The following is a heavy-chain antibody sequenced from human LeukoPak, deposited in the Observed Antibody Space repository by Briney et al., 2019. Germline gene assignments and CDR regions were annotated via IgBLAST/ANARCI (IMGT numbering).Heavy chain of an antibody. CDR1: GYTFTGYY. Sequence: ASVTVSCKASGYTFTGYYMHGVGQAPGQGLEWMGWINPNSGGTNYAQKFQGRVTMTRDTSISTAYMELTRLRSDDTAVYYCARGRAGNILTDYYYYYYMDVWGKGTTVTISS. V-gene: IGHV1-2*02. D-gene: IGHD3-9*01. CDR2: INPNSGGT. J-gene: IGHJ6*03. CDR3: ARGRAGNILTDYYYYYYMDV.